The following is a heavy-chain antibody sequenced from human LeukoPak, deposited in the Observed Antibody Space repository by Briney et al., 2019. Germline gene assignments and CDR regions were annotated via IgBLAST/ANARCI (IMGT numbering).Heavy chain of an antibody. D-gene: IGHD5-24*01. J-gene: IGHJ4*02. CDR1: GDSISSYY. Sequence: SETLSLTCTVSGDSISSYYWSWIRQPPGKGLEWIGYIYYSGSTNYNPSLKSRVTISVDTSKNQFSLKLSSVTAADTAVYYCAREDGYNSFDYWGQGTLVTVSS. V-gene: IGHV4-59*01. CDR3: AREDGYNSFDY. CDR2: IYYSGST.